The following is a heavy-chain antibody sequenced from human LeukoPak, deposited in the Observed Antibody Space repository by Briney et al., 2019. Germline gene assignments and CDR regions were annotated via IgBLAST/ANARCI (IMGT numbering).Heavy chain of an antibody. Sequence: PGGSLRLSCAASGFTFDDYAMHWVRQAPGKGLEWVSLISGDGGITYYADSVKGRFTISRDNSKNSLYLQMNSLRTEDTAFYYCAKDSSNGYSYGDDYWGQGTLVTVSS. CDR3: AKDSSNGYSYGDDY. CDR1: GFTFDDYA. CDR2: ISGDGGIT. V-gene: IGHV3-43*02. D-gene: IGHD5-18*01. J-gene: IGHJ4*02.